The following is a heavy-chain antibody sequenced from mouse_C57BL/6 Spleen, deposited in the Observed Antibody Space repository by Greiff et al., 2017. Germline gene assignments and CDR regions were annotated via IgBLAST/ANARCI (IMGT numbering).Heavy chain of an antibody. Sequence: EVKLQESGPGLVKPSQSLSLTCSVTGYSITSGYYWNWIRQFPGNKLEWMGYISYDGSNNYNPSLKNRISITRDTSKNQFFLKLNSVTTEDTATYYCARGDSNYGFDYWGQGTTLTVSS. J-gene: IGHJ2*01. CDR3: ARGDSNYGFDY. CDR2: ISYDGSN. D-gene: IGHD2-5*01. CDR1: GYSITSGYY. V-gene: IGHV3-6*01.